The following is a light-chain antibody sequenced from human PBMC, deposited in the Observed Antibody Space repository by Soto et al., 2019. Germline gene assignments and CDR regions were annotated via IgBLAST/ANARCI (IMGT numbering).Light chain of an antibody. J-gene: IGKJ1*01. CDR1: QSISSSY. V-gene: IGKV3-20*01. Sequence: EIVLTQSPGTLSLSPGERATLSCRASQSISSSYLAWYQQKPGQAPRLLIYGASSRATGTPDRFSGSGSGTDFTLTISRLEHEDFEVYYCQQYYSSHWTLRLGTKVDIK. CDR2: GAS. CDR3: QQYYSSHWT.